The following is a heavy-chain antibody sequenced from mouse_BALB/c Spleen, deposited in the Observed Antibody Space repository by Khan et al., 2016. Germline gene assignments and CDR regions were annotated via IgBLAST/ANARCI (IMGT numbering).Heavy chain of an antibody. J-gene: IGHJ3*01. CDR3: ASDQYGYDVAWFAY. V-gene: IGHV3-2*02. Sequence: EVQLVESGPGLVKPSQSLSLTCTVTGYSITSDYAWNWIRQFPGNKLEWMGYISYRGSTNYNPSFKSRISITRDTSKNQFFLQLNSVTTEDTATYFGASDQYGYDVAWFAYWGQGTLVSVSA. CDR2: ISYRGST. CDR1: GYSITSDYA. D-gene: IGHD2-2*01.